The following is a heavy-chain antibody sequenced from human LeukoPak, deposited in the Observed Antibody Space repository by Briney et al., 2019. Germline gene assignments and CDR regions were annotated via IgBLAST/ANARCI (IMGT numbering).Heavy chain of an antibody. J-gene: IGHJ4*02. D-gene: IGHD2-21*01. V-gene: IGHV4-30-2*01. Sequence: SETLSLTCSVSGGSINRVIYYWTWIRQPPGEGLEWTEYISHGDSTFYNPSLKGRVTISADRSKNQFSLRLTSVTAVDTAIYYCARGVYCGDSCYSGTDYWGQGAPVTVSS. CDR1: GGSINRVIYY. CDR3: ARGVYCGDSCYSGTDY. CDR2: ISHGDST.